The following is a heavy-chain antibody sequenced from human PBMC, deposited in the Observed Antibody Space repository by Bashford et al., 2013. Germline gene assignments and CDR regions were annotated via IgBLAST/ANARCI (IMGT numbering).Heavy chain of an antibody. J-gene: IGHJ6*02. CDR1: GYTFTGYY. CDR3: AREGSRKNYGDYQYYYYGMDV. V-gene: IGHV1-2*02. CDR2: INPNSGGT. Sequence: ASVKVSCKASGYTFTGYYMHWVRQAPGQGLEWMGWINPNSGGTNYAQKFQGRVTMTRDTSISTAYMELSRLRSDDTAVYYCAREGSRKNYGDYQYYYYGMDVWGQGTTVTVSS. D-gene: IGHD4-17*01.